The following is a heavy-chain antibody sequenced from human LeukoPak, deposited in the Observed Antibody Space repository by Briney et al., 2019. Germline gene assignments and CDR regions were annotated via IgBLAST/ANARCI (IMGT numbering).Heavy chain of an antibody. V-gene: IGHV3-7*01. CDR3: VRYYTRQSWYFDL. J-gene: IGHJ2*01. D-gene: IGHD3-10*01. Sequence: PGGSLRLSCVASGFTFSSDWMIWVRQSPGKGLEWVANIKPDEGEKYYVDSVKGRFTVSRDKNSLYLQMNSLRAEDTAVYYCVRYYTRQSWYFDLWGRGTLVTVSS. CDR1: GFTFSSDW. CDR2: IKPDEGEK.